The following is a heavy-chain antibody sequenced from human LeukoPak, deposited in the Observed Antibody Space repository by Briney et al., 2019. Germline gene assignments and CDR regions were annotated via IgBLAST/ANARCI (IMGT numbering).Heavy chain of an antibody. CDR1: GGSISNYY. J-gene: IGHJ4*02. CDR3: ARAEMTTIYY. CDR2: IYYSGTA. V-gene: IGHV4-59*12. Sequence: SETLSLTCTVSGGSISNYYWSWIRQSPGKGLEWIGYIYYSGTANYNPSLKSRVTISVDTSKNQFSLKLSSVTAADTAVYYCARAEMTTIYYWGQGTLVTVSS. D-gene: IGHD5-24*01.